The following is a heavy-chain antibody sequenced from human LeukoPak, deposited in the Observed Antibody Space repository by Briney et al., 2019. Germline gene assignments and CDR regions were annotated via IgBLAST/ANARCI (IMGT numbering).Heavy chain of an antibody. D-gene: IGHD5-12*01. Sequence: SETLSLTCTVSGGSISSYYWSWIRQPPGKGLEWIGYIYYSGSTNYNPSLKRRFTISVDTSKNQFFLKLSSVTAADTAVYYCARDGGATIRGDYFDYWGQGTLVTVSS. CDR3: ARDGGATIRGDYFDY. J-gene: IGHJ4*02. CDR2: IYYSGST. CDR1: GGSISSYY. V-gene: IGHV4-59*01.